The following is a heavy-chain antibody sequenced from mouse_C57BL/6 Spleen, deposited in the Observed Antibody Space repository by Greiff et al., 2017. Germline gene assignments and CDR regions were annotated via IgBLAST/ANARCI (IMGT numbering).Heavy chain of an antibody. CDR1: GFTFSSYG. CDR3: ARAGPGDY. D-gene: IGHD3-1*01. J-gene: IGHJ4*01. CDR2: ISSGGSYT. Sequence: EVKLMESGGDLVKPGGSLKLSCAASGFTFSSYGMSWVRQTPDKRLEWVATISSGGSYTYYPDSVKGRFTISRDNAKNTLYLQMSSLKSEDTAMYYCARAGPGDYWGQGTSVTVSS. V-gene: IGHV5-6*01.